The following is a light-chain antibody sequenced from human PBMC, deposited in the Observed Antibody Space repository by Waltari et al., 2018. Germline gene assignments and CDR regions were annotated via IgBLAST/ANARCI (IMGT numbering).Light chain of an antibody. CDR3: QHYVRLPAT. CDR1: QSVRGS. Sequence: DIVLTQSPGTLSLSPGERAPLSCRARQSVRGSLAWYQQKAGQAPRLLIYGASSRATGIPDRFSGSGSGTDFSLTISRLEPEDFAVYYCQHYVRLPATFGQGTKVEI. J-gene: IGKJ1*01. V-gene: IGKV3-20*01. CDR2: GAS.